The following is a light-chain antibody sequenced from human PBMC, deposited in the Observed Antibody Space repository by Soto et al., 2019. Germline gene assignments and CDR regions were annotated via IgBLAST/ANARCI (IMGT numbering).Light chain of an antibody. Sequence: EIVLTQSPGTLSLSPGERATLSCRASQSVSNYLAWYQRKPGQAPRLLIYGASRRATGIPDRFSGSGSGTDFTLTIIRLEPEDFAVYYCHQYGGSPQTFGQGTKVDIK. V-gene: IGKV3-20*01. J-gene: IGKJ1*01. CDR1: QSVSNY. CDR2: GAS. CDR3: HQYGGSPQT.